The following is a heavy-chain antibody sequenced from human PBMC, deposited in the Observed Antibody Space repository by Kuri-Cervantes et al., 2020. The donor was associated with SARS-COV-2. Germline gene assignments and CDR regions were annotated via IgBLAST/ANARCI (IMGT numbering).Heavy chain of an antibody. CDR2: IYHSGST. CDR1: GYSISSGYY. J-gene: IGHJ5*02. Sequence: GSLRLSCAVSGYSISSGYYWGWVRQPPGKGLEWIGSIYHSGSTYYNPSLMSRVTILVDTSKNQFSLKLSSVTAADTAVYYCARGGYSSSWYGVSGWFDPWGQGTLVTVSS. CDR3: ARGGYSSSWYGVSGWFDP. V-gene: IGHV4-38-2*01. D-gene: IGHD6-13*01.